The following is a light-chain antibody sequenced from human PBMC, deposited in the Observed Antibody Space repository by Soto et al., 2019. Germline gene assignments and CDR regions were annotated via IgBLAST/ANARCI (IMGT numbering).Light chain of an antibody. CDR1: QSVSSY. J-gene: IGKJ5*01. CDR3: QQYSDWPLFT. CDR2: GAS. Sequence: EIVMTQSPATLSVSPGERVTLSCRASQSVSSYLAWYQHKPGQPPRLLIYGASTRATGIPARFSGSGSGTDFTLPISSLQSEDFAVYFCQQYSDWPLFTFGQGTRLEIK. V-gene: IGKV3-15*01.